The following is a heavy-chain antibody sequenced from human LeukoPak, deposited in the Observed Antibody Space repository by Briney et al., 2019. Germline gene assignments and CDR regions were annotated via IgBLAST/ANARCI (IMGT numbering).Heavy chain of an antibody. CDR3: ARERQDIKVFDY. J-gene: IGHJ4*02. CDR1: GFTLGSYE. V-gene: IGHV3-48*03. D-gene: IGHD2-15*01. Sequence: GRSLRLSCAASGFTLGSYEMNWVRQAPAKGLEWVSFINSFGSVISYADSVKGRFTFSRDIAKNSLYLQMNRLSAEDTGVYYCARERQDIKVFDYWGQGTLVTVSS. CDR2: INSFGSVI.